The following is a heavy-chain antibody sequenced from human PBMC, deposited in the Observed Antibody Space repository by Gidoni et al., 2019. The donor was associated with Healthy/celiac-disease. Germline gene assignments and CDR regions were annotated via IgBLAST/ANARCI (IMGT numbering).Heavy chain of an antibody. V-gene: IGHV4-39*01. CDR3: ASQLERRLTFDY. J-gene: IGHJ4*02. D-gene: IGHD1-1*01. Sequence: SRVTISVDTSKNQFSLKLSSVTAADTAVYYCASQLERRLTFDYWGQGTLVTVSS.